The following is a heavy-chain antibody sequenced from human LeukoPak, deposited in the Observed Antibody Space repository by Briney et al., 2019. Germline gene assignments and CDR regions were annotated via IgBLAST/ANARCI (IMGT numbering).Heavy chain of an antibody. CDR1: GGSISSGVYY. CDR3: ARGGGNTWYYFDY. V-gene: IGHV4-31*03. Sequence: PSETLSLTCTVSGGSISSGVYYWTWIRQHPGKGLEWIGYIYYSGNTYYNPSLRSRITISVDTSKNQFSLKLSSVTAADTAVYYCARGGGNTWYYFDYWGQGTLVTVSS. D-gene: IGHD6-13*01. CDR2: IYYSGNT. J-gene: IGHJ4*02.